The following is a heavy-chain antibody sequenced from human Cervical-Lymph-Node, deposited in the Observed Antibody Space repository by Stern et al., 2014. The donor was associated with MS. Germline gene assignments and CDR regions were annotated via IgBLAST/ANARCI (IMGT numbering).Heavy chain of an antibody. CDR1: GFSLSTSGMC. CDR2: IDWDDDK. J-gene: IGHJ4*02. V-gene: IGHV2-70*01. CDR3: ARASSYSYGPYFDY. D-gene: IGHD5-18*01. Sequence: ESGPALVKPTQTLTLTCTFSGFSLSTSGMCVSWIRQPPGKALEWLALIDWDDDKYYSTSLKTRLTISKDTSKNQGVPTMTNMDPVDTATYYCARASSYSYGPYFDYWGQGTLVTVSS.